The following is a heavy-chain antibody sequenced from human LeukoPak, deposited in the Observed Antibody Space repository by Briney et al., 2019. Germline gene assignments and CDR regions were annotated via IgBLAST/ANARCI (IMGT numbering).Heavy chain of an antibody. CDR1: GFTFSSYA. CDR3: ASALEMATIAAFDI. D-gene: IGHD5-24*01. Sequence: GGSLRLSCAASGFTFSSYAMSWVRQAPGKGLERVSAISGSGGSTYYADSVKGRFTISRDNSKNTLYLQMNSLRAEDTAVYYCASALEMATIAAFDIWGQGTMVTVSS. V-gene: IGHV3-23*01. J-gene: IGHJ3*02. CDR2: ISGSGGST.